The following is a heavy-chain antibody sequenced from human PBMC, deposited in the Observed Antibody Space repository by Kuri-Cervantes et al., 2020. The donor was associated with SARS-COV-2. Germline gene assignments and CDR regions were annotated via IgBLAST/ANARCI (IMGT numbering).Heavy chain of an antibody. CDR1: GFTVSSNC. V-gene: IGHV3-23*01. J-gene: IGHJ5*02. Sequence: LSLTCAASGFTVSSNCMSWVRQAPGKGLEWVSAISGSGGSTYYADSVKGRFTISRDNSKNTLYLQMNSLRAEDTAIYYCAKGSSSSGRYNWFDPWGQGTLVTVSS. CDR2: ISGSGGST. D-gene: IGHD6-6*01. CDR3: AKGSSSSGRYNWFDP.